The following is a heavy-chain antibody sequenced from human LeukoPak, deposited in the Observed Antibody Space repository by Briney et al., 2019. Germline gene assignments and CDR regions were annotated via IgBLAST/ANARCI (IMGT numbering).Heavy chain of an antibody. CDR2: ISAYNGNT. CDR3: ARVPARIGPQRWVDY. J-gene: IGHJ4*02. D-gene: IGHD3/OR15-3a*01. V-gene: IGHV1-18*01. Sequence: WASVKVSCXASGYTFTSYGISWVRQAPGQGLVWMGWISAYNGNTNYAQKLQGRVTMTTDTSTSTAYMELRSLRSDDTAVYYCARVPARIGPQRWVDYWGQGTLVTVSS. CDR1: GYTFTSYG.